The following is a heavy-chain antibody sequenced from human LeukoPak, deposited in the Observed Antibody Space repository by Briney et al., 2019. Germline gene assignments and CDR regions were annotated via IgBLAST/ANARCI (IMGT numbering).Heavy chain of an antibody. J-gene: IGHJ4*02. CDR3: ARVSEYGFRY. D-gene: IGHD4/OR15-4a*01. Sequence: GGPLRLSCAAPGFSVNTNYMSWVRQAPGKGLEWVSFTYNSGTTYYADSVKGRFTISRDSSKNTLYLQMSSLRGDDTAVYYCARVSEYGFRYWGQGTLVTVS. CDR2: TYNSGTT. CDR1: GFSVNTNY. V-gene: IGHV3-53*01.